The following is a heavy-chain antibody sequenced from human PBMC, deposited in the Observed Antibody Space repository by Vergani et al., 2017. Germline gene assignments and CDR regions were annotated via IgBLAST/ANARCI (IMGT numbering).Heavy chain of an antibody. CDR2: IRYDGSNK. CDR3: AKGDWNYGYYFDY. Sequence: QVQLVESGGGVVQPGGSLRLSCAASGFTFSSYGMHWVRQAPGKGLEWVAFIRYDGSNKYYADSVKGRFTISRDNSKNTLYLQMNSLRAEDTAVYYCAKGDWNYGYYFDYWGQGTLVTVSS. CDR1: GFTFSSYG. D-gene: IGHD1-7*01. V-gene: IGHV3-30*02. J-gene: IGHJ4*02.